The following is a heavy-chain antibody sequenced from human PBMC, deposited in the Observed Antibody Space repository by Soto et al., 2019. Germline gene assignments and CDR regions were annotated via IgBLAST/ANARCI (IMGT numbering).Heavy chain of an antibody. J-gene: IGHJ3*02. CDR3: ARGPGIAAVGIFGTSFDI. Sequence: VASVKVSCKASGYTFTSYCMHWVRQAPGQGLEWMGIINPSGGSTSYAQKFQGRVTMTRDTSTSTVYMELSSLRSEDTAVYYCARGPGIAAVGIFGTSFDIWGQGTMVTVSS. CDR2: INPSGGST. CDR1: GYTFTSYC. V-gene: IGHV1-46*01. D-gene: IGHD6-13*01.